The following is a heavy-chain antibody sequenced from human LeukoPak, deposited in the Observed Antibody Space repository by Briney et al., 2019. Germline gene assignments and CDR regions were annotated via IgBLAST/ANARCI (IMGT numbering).Heavy chain of an antibody. CDR3: ARGGSTSSDY. J-gene: IGHJ4*02. V-gene: IGHV1-2*02. D-gene: IGHD6-6*01. CDR2: INPNNGDT. CDR1: GYPFSKYY. Sequence: ASVKVSCRASGYPFSKYYMHWVRQVPGQGPEWMGWINPNNGDTAPAQKFQGRVTVTRDTSIATVYMELSSLRSDDTAVYYCARGGSTSSDYWGQGTRVSVSS.